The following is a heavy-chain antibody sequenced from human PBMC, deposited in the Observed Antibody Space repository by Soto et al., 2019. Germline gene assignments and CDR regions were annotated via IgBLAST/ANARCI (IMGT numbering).Heavy chain of an antibody. CDR3: ARGYDFWSGNYGMDV. CDR1: GGSISSYY. J-gene: IGHJ6*02. D-gene: IGHD3-3*01. CDR2: IYYSGST. V-gene: IGHV4-59*04. Sequence: SETLSLTCTVSGGSISSYYWSWIRQPPGKGLEWIGYIYYSGSTYYNPSLKSRVTISVDTSKNQFSLKLSSVTAADTAVYYCARGYDFWSGNYGMDVWGQGTTVTVSS.